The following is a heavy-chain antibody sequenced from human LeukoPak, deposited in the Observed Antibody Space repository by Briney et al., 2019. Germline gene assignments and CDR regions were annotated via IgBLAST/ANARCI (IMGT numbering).Heavy chain of an antibody. CDR2: ISYDGSNK. CDR3: AKDMFPMVVAALYGMDV. Sequence: GGSLRLSCAASGFTFSSYGMHWVRQAPGKGLEWVAVISYDGSNKYYADSVKGRFTISRDNSKNTLYLQMNSLRAEDTAVYYCAKDMFPMVVAALYGMDVWGQGTTVTVSS. CDR1: GFTFSSYG. J-gene: IGHJ6*02. D-gene: IGHD2-15*01. V-gene: IGHV3-30*18.